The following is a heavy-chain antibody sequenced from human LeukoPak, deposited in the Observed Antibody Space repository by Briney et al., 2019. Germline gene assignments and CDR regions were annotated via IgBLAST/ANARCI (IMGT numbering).Heavy chain of an antibody. Sequence: ASVKVSCKVSGYTLTELSMHWVRQAPGKGLEWMGGFDPEDGETIYAQKFQGRVTMTEDTSTDTAYMELSSLRSEDTAVYYCAKGRSHFYGSGGHPDVFDLWGQGTMVTVSS. CDR3: AKGRSHFYGSGGHPDVFDL. CDR1: GYTLTELS. J-gene: IGHJ3*01. CDR2: FDPEDGET. D-gene: IGHD3-10*01. V-gene: IGHV1-24*01.